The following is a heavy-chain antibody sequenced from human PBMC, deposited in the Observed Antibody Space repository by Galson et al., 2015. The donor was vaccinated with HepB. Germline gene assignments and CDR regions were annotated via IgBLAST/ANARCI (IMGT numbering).Heavy chain of an antibody. CDR2: INPNSGNT. V-gene: IGHV1-8*02. CDR3: ARARILELGWFDP. J-gene: IGHJ5*02. Sequence: SVKVSCKASGYTFTGYYMHWVRQAPGQGLEWMGRINPNSGNTGYAQKFQGRVTMTRNTSISTAYMELSSLRSEDTAVYYCARARILELGWFDPWGQGTLVTVSS. D-gene: IGHD1-7*01. CDR1: GYTFTGYY.